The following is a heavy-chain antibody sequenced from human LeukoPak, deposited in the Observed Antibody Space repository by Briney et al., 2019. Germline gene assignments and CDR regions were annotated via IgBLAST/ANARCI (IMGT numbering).Heavy chain of an antibody. CDR3: AGDRYMDV. CDR1: GGSISSYY. V-gene: IGHV4-4*07. Sequence: SETLSLTCTVSGGSISSYYWSWIRQPAGKGLEWIGRTYTSGSTDYNPSLKSRVTISLDTSKNQFSLKLSSVTAADTAVYYCAGDRYMDVWGKGTTVTVSS. J-gene: IGHJ6*03. CDR2: TYTSGST.